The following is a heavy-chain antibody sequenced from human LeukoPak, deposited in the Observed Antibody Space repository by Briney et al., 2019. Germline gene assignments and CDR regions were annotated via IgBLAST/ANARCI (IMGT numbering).Heavy chain of an antibody. V-gene: IGHV3-30*18. Sequence: LPGGSLRLSCAASGFTFSSYWMSWVRQAPGKGLEWVAVISYDGSNKYYADSVKGRFTISRDNSKNTLYLQMNSLRAEDKAVYYCAKGGRIVVVPAATSYWGQGTLVTVSS. D-gene: IGHD2-2*01. CDR3: AKGGRIVVVPAATSY. CDR1: GFTFSSYW. J-gene: IGHJ4*02. CDR2: ISYDGSNK.